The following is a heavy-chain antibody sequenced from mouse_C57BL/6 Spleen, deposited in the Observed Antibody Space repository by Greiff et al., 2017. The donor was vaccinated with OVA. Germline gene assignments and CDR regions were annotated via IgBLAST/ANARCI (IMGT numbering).Heavy chain of an antibody. Sequence: EVHLVESEGGLVQPGSSMKLSCTASGFTFSDYYMAWVRQVPEKGLEWVANINYDGSSTYYLDSLESRFIISRDNAKNILYLQMSSLKSEDTATYYCARGPSYYYGSSGGYFDVWGTGTTVTVSS. J-gene: IGHJ1*03. CDR1: GFTFSDYY. CDR3: ARGPSYYYGSSGGYFDV. CDR2: INYDGSST. V-gene: IGHV5-16*01. D-gene: IGHD1-1*01.